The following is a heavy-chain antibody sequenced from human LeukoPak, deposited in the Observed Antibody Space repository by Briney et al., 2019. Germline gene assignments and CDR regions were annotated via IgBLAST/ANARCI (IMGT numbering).Heavy chain of an antibody. CDR1: GFTFSGSA. Sequence: GGSLRLSCAASGFTFSGSAMHWVRQASGKGLEWVGRIRSKANSYATAYAASVKGRFTISRDDSKNTAYLQMNSLKTEDTAVYYCTTLPYYDILTGNYYYMDVWGKGTTVTVSS. CDR3: TTLPYYDILTGNYYYMDV. V-gene: IGHV3-73*01. D-gene: IGHD3-9*01. CDR2: IRSKANSYAT. J-gene: IGHJ6*03.